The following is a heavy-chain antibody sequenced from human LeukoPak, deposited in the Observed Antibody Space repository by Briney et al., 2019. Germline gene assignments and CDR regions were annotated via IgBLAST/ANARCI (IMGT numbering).Heavy chain of an antibody. D-gene: IGHD2-15*01. CDR2: ISSSGSTI. CDR3: ARSYCNGGSCYLGY. J-gene: IGHJ4*02. V-gene: IGHV3-48*03. Sequence: GGSLRLSCAASGFTFSSYEMNWVRQAPGKGLEWVSYISSSGSTIYYADSVKGRFTISRDNAKNSLYLQMNSLRAEDTAVYYCARSYCNGGSCYLGYWGQGTLVTVSS. CDR1: GFTFSSYE.